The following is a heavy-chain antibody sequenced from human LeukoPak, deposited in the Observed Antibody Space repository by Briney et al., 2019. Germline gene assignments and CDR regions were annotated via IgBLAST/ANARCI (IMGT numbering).Heavy chain of an antibody. CDR1: GYMFTDYY. CDR3: ARDGVSGGAFDI. CDR2: IYPNSGGT. Sequence: ASVKVFCKASGYMFTDYYMHWVRQAPGQGLEWMGWIYPNSGGTTYAQKFQGRVTMTRDTPISTVYMELSRLRSDDTAFYYCARDGVSGGAFDIWGQGTMVTVSS. V-gene: IGHV1-2*02. D-gene: IGHD3-10*02. J-gene: IGHJ3*02.